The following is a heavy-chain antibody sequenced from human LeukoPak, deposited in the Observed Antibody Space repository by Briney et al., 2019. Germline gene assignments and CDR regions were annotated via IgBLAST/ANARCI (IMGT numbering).Heavy chain of an antibody. D-gene: IGHD3-9*01. CDR1: GFTFSIYW. Sequence: GGSLRLSCEASGFTFSIYWMTWVRQAPGKGLEWVANINGDGRETNFVDSVKGRFTISRNNAKNSMYQQMSGLGAEDTAVYYCARGNYDILNWGQGTLVTVSS. V-gene: IGHV3-7*05. CDR3: ARGNYDILN. CDR2: INGDGRET. J-gene: IGHJ4*02.